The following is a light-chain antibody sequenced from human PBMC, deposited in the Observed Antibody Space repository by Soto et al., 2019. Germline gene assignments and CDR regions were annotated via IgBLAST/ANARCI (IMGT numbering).Light chain of an antibody. J-gene: IGLJ2*01. Sequence: QSALTQPASVSGSPGQSITISCTGTSSDVGGYNYVSWYQHHPGKAPKLMIFVVVYRPSGVSDRFSGSKSGNTASLTISGLQAEDEADYYCTSYTSTSTLEVFGGGTKLTVL. CDR3: TSYTSTSTLEV. CDR2: VVV. CDR1: SSDVGGYNY. V-gene: IGLV2-14*03.